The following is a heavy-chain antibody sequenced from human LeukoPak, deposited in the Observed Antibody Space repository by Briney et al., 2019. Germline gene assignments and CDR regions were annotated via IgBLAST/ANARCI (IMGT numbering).Heavy chain of an antibody. CDR3: ARGRKQWLVRADEEFDY. V-gene: IGHV4-34*01. J-gene: IGHJ4*02. CDR2: INHSGST. CDR1: GYSISSGYY. D-gene: IGHD6-19*01. Sequence: PAETLSLTCVVSGYSISSGYYWSWIRQPPGKGLEWIGEINHSGSTNYNPSLKSRVTISVDTSKNQFSLKLSSVTAADTAVYYCARGRKQWLVRADEEFDYWGQGTLVTVSS.